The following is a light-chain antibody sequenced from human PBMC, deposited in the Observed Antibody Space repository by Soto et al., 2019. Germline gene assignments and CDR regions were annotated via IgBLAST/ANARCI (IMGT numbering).Light chain of an antibody. Sequence: EIVMTQSPATLSVSPGERAALSCRASQSVSSNFAWYQQKPGQAPRLLIYGASTRATGIPARFSGSGSGTEFTLTISSLQSEDFAVYYCQQYTNWPYTFGQGTKLEI. J-gene: IGKJ2*01. CDR3: QQYTNWPYT. CDR2: GAS. CDR1: QSVSSN. V-gene: IGKV3-15*01.